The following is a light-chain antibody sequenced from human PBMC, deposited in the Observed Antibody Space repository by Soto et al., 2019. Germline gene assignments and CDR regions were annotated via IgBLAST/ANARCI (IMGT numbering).Light chain of an antibody. CDR1: QSVSIK. CDR2: DTS. J-gene: IGKJ5*01. V-gene: IGKV3-15*01. Sequence: EIVMTQSPATLSVFPGETATLSCRASQSVSIKLAWYQQKPGQAPRLLIYDTSTRATGIPARFSGSGSGTEFTLTISSLQSEDFAVYYCQQYNNWPPITFGQGTRLEI. CDR3: QQYNNWPPIT.